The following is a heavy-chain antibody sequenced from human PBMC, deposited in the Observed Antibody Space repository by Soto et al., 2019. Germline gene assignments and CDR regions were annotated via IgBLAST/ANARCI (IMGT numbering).Heavy chain of an antibody. Sequence: QVQLVQSGGEVKKPGASVKVSCQASGYTFSDYAISWVRKAPGQGLEWMGWISDSTRNTDQAQNFQGRVIMTLDTSTNTAYMELRSLRSDDTAVYYCVRCYCSVGSCYACWHFDLWGRGTLVTVSS. D-gene: IGHD2-15*01. J-gene: IGHJ2*01. CDR2: ISDSTRNT. CDR3: VRCYCSVGSCYACWHFDL. CDR1: GYTFSDYA. V-gene: IGHV1-18*01.